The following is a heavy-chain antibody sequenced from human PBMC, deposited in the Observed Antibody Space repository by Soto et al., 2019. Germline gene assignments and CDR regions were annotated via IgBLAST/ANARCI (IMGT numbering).Heavy chain of an antibody. V-gene: IGHV3-7*01. Sequence: QPGGSLRLSCAASGFTFSSYWMSWVRQAPGKGLEWVANIKQDGSEKYYVDSVKGRFTISRDNAKNSLYLQMNSLRAEDTAVYYCARAREPEYSSAIFFDIWGQGALVTVSS. J-gene: IGHJ4*02. CDR2: IKQDGSEK. D-gene: IGHD5-18*01. CDR3: ARAREPEYSSAIFFDI. CDR1: GFTFSSYW.